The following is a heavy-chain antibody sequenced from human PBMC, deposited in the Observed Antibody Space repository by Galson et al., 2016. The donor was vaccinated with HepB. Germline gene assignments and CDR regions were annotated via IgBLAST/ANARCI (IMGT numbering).Heavy chain of an antibody. D-gene: IGHD3-9*01. V-gene: IGHV4-34*01. CDR3: ASRSRSHDDLVTVPDS. CDR1: GGSLSDYY. CDR2: VNYRGIT. Sequence: SETLSLTCAVSGGSLSDYYWNWIRQPPGKGLEWIGEVNYRGITTYNPPLKSRFVISMDASQNQFSLNVSSVTAADTAVYFCASRSRSHDDLVTVPDSWGQGTLVTVSS. J-gene: IGHJ4*02.